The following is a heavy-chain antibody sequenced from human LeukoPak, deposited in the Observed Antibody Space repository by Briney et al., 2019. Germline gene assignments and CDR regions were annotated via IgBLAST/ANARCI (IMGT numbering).Heavy chain of an antibody. Sequence: GASVKVSCKASGYTLTSYGISWVRQAPGQGLEWMGWNTAYNGNTHYAHKLQGRDTLTTDTSTRTAYMELRSLRSDDTAVYYCARELYYYDSSGYSNWFEPSGQGALVTVSS. J-gene: IGHJ5*02. CDR2: NTAYNGNT. V-gene: IGHV1-18*01. D-gene: IGHD3-22*01. CDR1: GYTLTSYG. CDR3: ARELYYYDSSGYSNWFEP.